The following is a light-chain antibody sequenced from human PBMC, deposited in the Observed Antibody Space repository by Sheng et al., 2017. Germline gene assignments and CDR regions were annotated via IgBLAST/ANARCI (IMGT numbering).Light chain of an antibody. V-gene: IGKV3-11*01. CDR3: QQRGHWPPRYT. CDR1: QSVSIY. J-gene: IGKJ2*01. CDR2: GAS. Sequence: EVVLTQSPATLSLSPGERATLSCRASQSVSIYLAWYQQKPGQPPRLLFYGASKRAAGIPARFSGSGSGTDFTLTISSLEPEDFAVYYCQQRGHWPPRYTFGQGTKLEI.